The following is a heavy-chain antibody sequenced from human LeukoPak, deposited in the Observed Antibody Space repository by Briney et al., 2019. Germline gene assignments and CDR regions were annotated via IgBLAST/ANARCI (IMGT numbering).Heavy chain of an antibody. CDR1: GFTFTSYG. D-gene: IGHD4-17*01. CDR2: INRDGRST. V-gene: IGHV3-74*01. CDR3: ALPLRDGDFYFDY. J-gene: IGHJ4*02. Sequence: GGSLRLSCAASGFTFTSYGMNWVRQAPGKGLVWVSRINRDGRSTNYADSVKGRFTISRDNAKNTVFLQMNSLRAEDTAVYYCALPLRDGDFYFDYWGQGALVTVSS.